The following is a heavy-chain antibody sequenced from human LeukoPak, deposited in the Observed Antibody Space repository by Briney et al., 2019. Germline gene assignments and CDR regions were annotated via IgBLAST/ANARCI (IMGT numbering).Heavy chain of an antibody. Sequence: GGSLRLSCAASGFDFSSNWMHWVRHAPGQGLVWVSRIKGDGISTNYADSVKGRFTISRDNAKNSLYLQMNSLRAEDTAVYYCARSYTGYDLWGQGTLVTVSS. CDR3: ARSYTGYDL. V-gene: IGHV3-74*01. CDR2: IKGDGIST. CDR1: GFDFSSNW. D-gene: IGHD5-12*01. J-gene: IGHJ4*02.